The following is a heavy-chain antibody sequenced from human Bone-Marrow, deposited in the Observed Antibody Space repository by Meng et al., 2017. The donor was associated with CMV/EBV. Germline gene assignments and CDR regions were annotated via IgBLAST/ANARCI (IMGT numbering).Heavy chain of an antibody. V-gene: IGHV3-23*01. J-gene: IGHJ4*02. CDR3: AKDPPTGDGYYFDF. CDR1: GFTFSSYA. D-gene: IGHD7-27*01. CDR2: IGISGDT. Sequence: AASGFTFSSYAMSWVRRAPGKGLEWVSTIGISGDTYYADSVKGRFAISRDNSKATLYLHMSSLRAEDTATFYCAKDPPTGDGYYFDFWGQGTLVTVSS.